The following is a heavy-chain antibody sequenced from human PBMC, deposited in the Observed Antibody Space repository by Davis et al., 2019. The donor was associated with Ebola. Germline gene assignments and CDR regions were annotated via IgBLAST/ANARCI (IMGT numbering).Heavy chain of an antibody. Sequence: GGSLRLSCAASGFTFSSYAMSWVRQAPGKGLEWVSVIYSGGSTYYADSVKGRFTISRDNSKNTLYLHMNSLRAEDTAVYYCVAGGDDDAFDVWGQGTMVTVSS. D-gene: IGHD2-21*01. V-gene: IGHV3-66*01. CDR2: IYSGGST. CDR3: VAGGDDDAFDV. J-gene: IGHJ3*01. CDR1: GFTFSSYA.